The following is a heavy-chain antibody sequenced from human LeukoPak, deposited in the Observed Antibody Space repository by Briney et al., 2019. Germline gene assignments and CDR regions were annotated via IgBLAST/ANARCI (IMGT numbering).Heavy chain of an antibody. J-gene: IGHJ6*02. Sequence: AGESLRLSCAASGFTFSNFAVSWVRQAPGQGLEWVSATSGSGGSTYYADSVKGRFTISRDNSKNTLYLQMNSLRAENTAVYYCAKDLHYYVAMYVWGQRAAVTVSS. CDR3: AKDLHYYVAMYV. V-gene: IGHV3-23*01. CDR1: GFTFSNFA. CDR2: TSGSGGST. D-gene: IGHD3-10*02.